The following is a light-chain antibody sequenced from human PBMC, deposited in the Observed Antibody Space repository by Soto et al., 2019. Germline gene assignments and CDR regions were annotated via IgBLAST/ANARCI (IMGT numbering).Light chain of an antibody. CDR2: GAS. Sequence: DIQMTQSPSSLSASVGDRVTITCRASQSISIYLNWYQQKPGKAPKLLINGASSLQSGVPSRFSGGGSGEDFPLTNSSRQPEDFETYYCKKSYNTPGTFGGGTKVEIK. CDR3: KKSYNTPGT. CDR1: QSISIY. J-gene: IGKJ4*01. V-gene: IGKV1-39*01.